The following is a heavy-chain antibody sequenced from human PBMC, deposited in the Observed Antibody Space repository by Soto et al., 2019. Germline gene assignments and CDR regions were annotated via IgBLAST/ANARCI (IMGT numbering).Heavy chain of an antibody. CDR3: ARQKRGYSGYDLIDY. CDR1: GFTFSSYG. V-gene: IGHV3-33*01. Sequence: GGSLRLSCAASGFTFSSYGMHWVRQAPGKGLEWVAVIWYDGSNKYYADSVKGRFTIPRDNSKNTLYLQMNSLRAEDTAVYYCARQKRGYSGYDLIDYWGQGTLVTVSS. CDR2: IWYDGSNK. D-gene: IGHD5-12*01. J-gene: IGHJ4*02.